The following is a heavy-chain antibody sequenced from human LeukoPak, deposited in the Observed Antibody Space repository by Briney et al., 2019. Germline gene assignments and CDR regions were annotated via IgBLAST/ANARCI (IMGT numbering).Heavy chain of an antibody. J-gene: IGHJ4*02. V-gene: IGHV1-46*01. D-gene: IGHD6-6*01. CDR1: GYTFTSYY. CDR2: INPGGTNT. CDR3: ARGGSAVQQLVYY. Sequence: RASMKVSCKASGYTFTSYYMHWVQQAPGQGLEWMGIINPGGTNTGYAQKFQGRVTMTSDTSTSTVSMELSSLKSEDTAVYYCARGGSAVQQLVYYWGQGTLVTVSS.